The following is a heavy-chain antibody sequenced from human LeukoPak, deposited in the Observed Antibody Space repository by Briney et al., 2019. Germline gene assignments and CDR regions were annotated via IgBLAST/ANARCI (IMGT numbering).Heavy chain of an antibody. D-gene: IGHD3-10*01. CDR1: GYTFSSYG. J-gene: IGHJ3*02. V-gene: IGHV1-18*01. Sequence: ASVKVSCKASGYTFSSYGISWVRQAPGQGLEYMGWISAYNGNTNYAQKLQGRVTMTTDTSTSTAHMELRSLRSDDTAVYYCARQYYYGSGSYHGDDAFDIWDQGTMVTVSS. CDR2: ISAYNGNT. CDR3: ARQYYYGSGSYHGDDAFDI.